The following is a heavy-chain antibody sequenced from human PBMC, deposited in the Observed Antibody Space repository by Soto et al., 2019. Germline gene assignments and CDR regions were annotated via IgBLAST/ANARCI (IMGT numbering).Heavy chain of an antibody. CDR3: VKPIVVVITHAFDI. CDR2: ISSNGGST. J-gene: IGHJ3*02. CDR1: GFTFSSYA. D-gene: IGHD3-22*01. Sequence: EVQLVESGGGLVQPGGSLRLSCSASGFTFSSYAMHWVRQAPGKGLEYVSAISSNGGSTYYADSVKGRFTISRDNSKNTLYLQMSSLRAEDTAVYYCVKPIVVVITHAFDIWGQGTMVTVSS. V-gene: IGHV3-64D*06.